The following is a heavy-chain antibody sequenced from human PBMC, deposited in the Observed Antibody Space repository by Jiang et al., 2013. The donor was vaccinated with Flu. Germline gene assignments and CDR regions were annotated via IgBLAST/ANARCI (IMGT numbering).Heavy chain of an antibody. Sequence: SFQGQVTISADKSISTAYLQWSSLKASDTAMYYCARRGGTAEWFDPWGQGTLVTVSS. V-gene: IGHV5-51*01. D-gene: IGHD1-7*01. CDR3: ARRGGTAEWFDP. J-gene: IGHJ5*02.